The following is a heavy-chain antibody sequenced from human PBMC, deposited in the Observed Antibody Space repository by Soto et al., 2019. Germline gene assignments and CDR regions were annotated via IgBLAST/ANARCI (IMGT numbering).Heavy chain of an antibody. V-gene: IGHV1-69*13. D-gene: IGHD5-18*01. CDR3: ARGNCGYSSRITPKQYYYYGMDV. Sequence: ASVKVSCKASGGTFSSYAISWVRQAPGQGLEWMGGIIPIFGTANYAQKFQGRVTITADESTSTAYMELSSLRSEDTAVYYCARGNCGYSSRITPKQYYYYGMDVWGQGTTVTVSS. CDR2: IIPIFGTA. J-gene: IGHJ6*02. CDR1: GGTFSSYA.